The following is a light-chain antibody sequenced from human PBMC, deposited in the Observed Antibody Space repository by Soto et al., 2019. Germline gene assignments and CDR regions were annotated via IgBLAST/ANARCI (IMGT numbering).Light chain of an antibody. J-gene: IGLJ1*01. Sequence: QSVLTQPPSASGTPGQRVTISCSGSSSNIGSNYVYWYQQLPGTAPKLLIYRNNQRPSGVPDRFSGSKSGTSASLAISGLRSEDEADYYCAVWDDSLSGCYVFGTGTRSPS. CDR2: RNN. V-gene: IGLV1-47*01. CDR3: AVWDDSLSGCYV. CDR1: SSNIGSNY.